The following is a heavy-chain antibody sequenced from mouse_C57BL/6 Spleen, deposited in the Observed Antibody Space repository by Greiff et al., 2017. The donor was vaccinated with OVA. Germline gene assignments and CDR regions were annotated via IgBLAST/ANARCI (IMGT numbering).Heavy chain of an antibody. D-gene: IGHD4-1*02. Sequence: EVQLVESGGGLVKPGGSLKLSCAASGFTFSDYGMHWVRQAPEKGLEWVAYISSGSSTISYADTVKGRFTISRDNAKNTLVLQMTSLRSEDTAMYYCARQLGRDAWFAYWGQGTLVTVSA. V-gene: IGHV5-17*01. CDR1: GFTFSDYG. CDR3: ARQLGRDAWFAY. J-gene: IGHJ3*01. CDR2: ISSGSSTI.